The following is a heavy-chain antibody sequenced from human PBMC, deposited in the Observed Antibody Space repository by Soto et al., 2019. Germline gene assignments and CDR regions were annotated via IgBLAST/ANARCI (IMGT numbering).Heavy chain of an antibody. D-gene: IGHD3-10*01. CDR2: IWYDGSNK. CDR3: ARTTDYYGSAAAGYGMDV. Sequence: PGGSLRLSCAASGFTFSSYGMHWVRQAPGKGLEWVAVIWYDGSNKYYADSVEGRFTISRDNSKNTLYLQMNSLRAEDTAVYYCARTTDYYGSAAAGYGMDVWGQGTTVTVSS. CDR1: GFTFSSYG. J-gene: IGHJ6*02. V-gene: IGHV3-33*01.